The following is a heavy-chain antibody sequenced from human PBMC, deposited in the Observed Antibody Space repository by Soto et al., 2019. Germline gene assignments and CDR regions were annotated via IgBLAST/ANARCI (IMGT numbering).Heavy chain of an antibody. Sequence: ASVKISFKASGYTFTSYGISWLRLAPLQGLEWMGWISAYNGNTNYAQKLQGRVTMTTDTSTSTAYMELRSLRSDDTAVYYCARSIVVVVAATPNWYFDLWGRGTLVTVSS. CDR1: GYTFTSYG. CDR2: ISAYNGNT. J-gene: IGHJ2*01. D-gene: IGHD2-15*01. V-gene: IGHV1-18*01. CDR3: ARSIVVVVAATPNWYFDL.